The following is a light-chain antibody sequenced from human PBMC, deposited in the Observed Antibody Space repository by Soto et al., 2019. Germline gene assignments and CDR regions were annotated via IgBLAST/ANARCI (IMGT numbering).Light chain of an antibody. J-gene: IGLJ3*02. CDR1: SSDIGTYNL. CDR2: EGS. Sequence: QSALTQPASVSGSPGQSITISCTGTSSDIGTYNLVSWYQHHPGKAPKLMIYEGSKWPSGVSHRFTGSKSGNTASLTISGLQAEDEADYYCCSYAGSSTFVVFGGGTKVTVL. V-gene: IGLV2-23*03. CDR3: CSYAGSSTFVV.